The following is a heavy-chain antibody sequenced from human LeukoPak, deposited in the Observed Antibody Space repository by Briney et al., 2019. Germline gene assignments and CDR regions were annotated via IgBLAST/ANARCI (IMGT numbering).Heavy chain of an antibody. J-gene: IGHJ4*02. Sequence: SETLSLTCAVSGYSISSGYYWGWIRQPSGKGLEWIGSIYHSGSTYYNPSLKSRVTISVDTSKNQFSLKLSSVTAADTAVYYCARRGDPNYFDYWGQGTLVTVSS. D-gene: IGHD3-10*01. CDR2: IYHSGST. CDR1: GYSISSGYY. CDR3: ARRGDPNYFDY. V-gene: IGHV4-38-2*01.